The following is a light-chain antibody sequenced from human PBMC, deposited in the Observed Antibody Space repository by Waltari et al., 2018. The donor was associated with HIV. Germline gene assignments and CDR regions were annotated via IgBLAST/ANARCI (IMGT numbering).Light chain of an antibody. J-gene: IGLJ3*02. Sequence: QSALTQPASLSGSPGQSITISSTGTSSDVGGYNFVSCSQQHPGKAPKLIIYEVSNRPSGVSDRFSGSKSGNTASLIISGLQAEDEGDYYCSSYTSSTILGVFGGGTKVTVL. CDR1: SSDVGGYNF. V-gene: IGLV2-14*01. CDR3: SSYTSSTILGV. CDR2: EVS.